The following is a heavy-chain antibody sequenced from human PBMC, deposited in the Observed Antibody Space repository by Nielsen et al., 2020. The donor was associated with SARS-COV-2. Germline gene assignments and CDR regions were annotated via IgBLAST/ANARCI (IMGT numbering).Heavy chain of an antibody. J-gene: IGHJ6*02. D-gene: IGHD2-2*01. CDR1: GFTFSSYA. Sequence: GESLKISCAASGFTFSSYAMNWVRQAPGKGLEWVSGISGSGSSTYYADAVKGRFTVSRDNSKNTLYLQMNSLRAEDTAVYYCAKDKYQLLNYGMDVWGQGTTVTVSS. CDR3: AKDKYQLLNYGMDV. CDR2: ISGSGSST. V-gene: IGHV3-23*01.